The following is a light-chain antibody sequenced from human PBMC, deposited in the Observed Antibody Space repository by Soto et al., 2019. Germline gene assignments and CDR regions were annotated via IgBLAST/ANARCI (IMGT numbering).Light chain of an antibody. Sequence: EIVLTQSPGTLSLSPGERATLSCRASQSVSSNYLAWYQRKPGQAPRLLIYGASSRAIDIPNRFSGSGSGTDFTLTFTRLEPEDFAVYYCQQYGSSPPTFGQGTKVEI. J-gene: IGKJ1*01. CDR2: GAS. V-gene: IGKV3-20*01. CDR3: QQYGSSPPT. CDR1: QSVSSNY.